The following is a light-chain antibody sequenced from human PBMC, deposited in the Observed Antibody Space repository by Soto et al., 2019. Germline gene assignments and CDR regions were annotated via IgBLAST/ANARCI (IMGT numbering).Light chain of an antibody. CDR3: CSYAGSSTYV. J-gene: IGLJ1*01. V-gene: IGLV2-23*02. CDR1: SNDVGSYNL. CDR2: EVS. Sequence: QSVLTQPASVSGSPGQSITISCTGTSNDVGSYNLVSWYQQHLGKAPKLIIYEVSKRPSGVSNRFSASKSGNTASLTISGLQAEDEADYYCCSYAGSSTYVFGTGTKVTVL.